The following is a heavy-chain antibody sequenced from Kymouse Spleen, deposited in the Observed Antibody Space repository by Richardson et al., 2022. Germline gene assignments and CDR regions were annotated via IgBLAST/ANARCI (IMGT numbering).Heavy chain of an antibody. CDR2: INHSGST. V-gene: IGHV4-34*01. CDR1: GGSFSGYY. J-gene: IGHJ5*02. Sequence: QVQLQQWGAGLLKPSETLSLTCAVYGGSFSGYYWSWIRQPPGKGLEWIGEINHSGSTNYNPSLKSRVTISVDTSKNQFSLKLSSVTAADTAVYYCARRGWNYPWFDPWGQGTLVTVSS. D-gene: IGHD1-7*01. CDR3: ARRGWNYPWFDP.